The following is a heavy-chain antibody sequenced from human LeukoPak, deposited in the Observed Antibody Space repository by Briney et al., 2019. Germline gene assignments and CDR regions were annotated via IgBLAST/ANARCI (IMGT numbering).Heavy chain of an antibody. CDR1: GFRFGCYS. Sequence: GGSLRLSCTASGFRFGCYSIQWVRQAPGKGLEWLSYISVSGTIHADSVMGRVTVSRDNAKNSLYLQMNSLRAEDTAVYYCARIRGSTLPISYMDVWGKGTTVTVSS. D-gene: IGHD6-13*01. J-gene: IGHJ6*03. V-gene: IGHV3-48*04. CDR3: ARIRGSTLPISYMDV. CDR2: ISVSGT.